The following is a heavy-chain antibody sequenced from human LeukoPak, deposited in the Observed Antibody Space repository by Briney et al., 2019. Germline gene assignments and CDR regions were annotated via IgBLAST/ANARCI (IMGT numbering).Heavy chain of an antibody. Sequence: PSETLSLTCTVSGDSISSSAYYWGWVRQPPGRGLEWIGSVYYSGTAYYNLSLRSRVTISVDTSKSQFSLKLSSVTAADTAVYYCARHRGDLLTAYDLWGQGTLVTVSS. CDR1: GDSISSSAYY. CDR3: ARHRGDLLTAYDL. D-gene: IGHD3-9*01. CDR2: VYYSGTA. V-gene: IGHV4-39*01. J-gene: IGHJ5*02.